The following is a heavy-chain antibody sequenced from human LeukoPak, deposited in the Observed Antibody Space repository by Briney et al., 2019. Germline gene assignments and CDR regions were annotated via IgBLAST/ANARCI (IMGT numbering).Heavy chain of an antibody. D-gene: IGHD6-19*01. Sequence: ASVKVSCKASGYTFTSYGISWVRQAPGQGLEWMGWISAYNGNTNYAQKLQGRVTMTTDTSTSTAYMELRSLRSDDTAVYYCARVEYSSGWFYWYSDLWGRGTLVTVSS. CDR3: ARVEYSSGWFYWYSDL. J-gene: IGHJ2*01. CDR1: GYTFTSYG. CDR2: ISAYNGNT. V-gene: IGHV1-18*01.